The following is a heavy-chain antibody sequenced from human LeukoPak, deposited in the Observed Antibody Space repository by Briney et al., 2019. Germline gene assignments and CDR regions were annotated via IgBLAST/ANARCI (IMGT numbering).Heavy chain of an antibody. CDR2: ISSSSSYI. J-gene: IGHJ4*02. CDR1: GFTFSSYS. Sequence: PGGSLRLSCAASGFTFSSYSMNWVRQAPGKGLEWVSSISSSSSYIYYADSVKGRFTISRDNAKNSLYLQMNSLRAEDTAVYYCAREDSSWYSWDGFDYWGQGTLVTVSS. V-gene: IGHV3-21*01. D-gene: IGHD6-13*01. CDR3: AREDSSWYSWDGFDY.